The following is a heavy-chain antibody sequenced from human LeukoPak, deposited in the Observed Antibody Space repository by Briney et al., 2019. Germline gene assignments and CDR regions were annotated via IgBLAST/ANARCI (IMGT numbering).Heavy chain of an antibody. Sequence: PSETLSLTCTVSGGSISSFYWSWIRQPPGKGLEWIGYMYFGGSPKYNPSLKSRVITSLDMSKNQFSLKLSSVTAADTAVHYCVTGRYSYGWYDDWGQGTLVTVSS. J-gene: IGHJ5*02. CDR3: VTGRYSYGWYDD. CDR2: MYFGGSP. V-gene: IGHV4-59*01. D-gene: IGHD5-12*01. CDR1: GGSISSFY.